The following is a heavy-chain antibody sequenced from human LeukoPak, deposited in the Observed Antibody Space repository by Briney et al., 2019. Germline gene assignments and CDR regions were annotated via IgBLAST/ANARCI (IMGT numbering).Heavy chain of an antibody. CDR1: GYSFTSYW. D-gene: IGHD3-10*01. CDR2: IYPGDSDT. J-gene: IGHJ6*03. Sequence: GESLKISCKGSGYSFTSYWIGWVRQMPGKGLEWMGIIYPGDSDTRYSPSFQGQVTISADKSISTAYLQWSSLKASDTAMYYCARHRKMVRGVIDGYYYMDVWGKGTTVTVSS. CDR3: ARHRKMVRGVIDGYYYMDV. V-gene: IGHV5-51*01.